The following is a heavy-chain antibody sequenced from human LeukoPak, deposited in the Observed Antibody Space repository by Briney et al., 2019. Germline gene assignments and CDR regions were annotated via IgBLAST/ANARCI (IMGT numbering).Heavy chain of an antibody. CDR3: ATLAGES. Sequence: SETLSLTCTVSGGSIISSAYSWGWIRQPPGKGLEYIGNIYYSRSAYYNPSLKSRVTLSVDTSNNQFSLRLTSVTAADTAVYYCATLAGESWGQGTLVTMSS. CDR1: GGSIISSAYS. V-gene: IGHV4-39*01. J-gene: IGHJ5*02. D-gene: IGHD1-26*01. CDR2: IYYSRSA.